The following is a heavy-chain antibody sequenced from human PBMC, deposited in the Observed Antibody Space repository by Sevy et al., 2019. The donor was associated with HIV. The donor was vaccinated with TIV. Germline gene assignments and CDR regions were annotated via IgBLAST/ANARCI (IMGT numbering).Heavy chain of an antibody. V-gene: IGHV4-59*01. CDR3: ARAPPVRSGDDSLNWFDP. CDR1: GGSISVYY. J-gene: IGHJ5*02. Sequence: SETLSLTCTVSGGSISVYYWSWIRQPPGKELEYIGYVYHTGSTNYNPSLKSRVTISVDTSTNQFHLKLTTVTAADTAVYYSARAPPVRSGDDSLNWFDPWGQGTLVTVSS. D-gene: IGHD5-12*01. CDR2: VYHTGST.